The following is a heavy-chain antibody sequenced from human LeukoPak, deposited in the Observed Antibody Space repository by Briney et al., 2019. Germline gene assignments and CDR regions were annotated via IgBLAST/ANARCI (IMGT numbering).Heavy chain of an antibody. CDR3: AKGQDVVVPAALNY. CDR1: GFTFDDYA. J-gene: IGHJ4*02. CDR2: ISWNSGSI. D-gene: IGHD2-2*01. Sequence: GRSLRLSSAASGFTFDDYAMHWVRQAPGKGLEWVSGISWNSGSIGYADSVKGRFTISRDNAKNSLYLQMNSLRAEDKALYYCAKGQDVVVPAALNYWGQGTLVTVSS. V-gene: IGHV3-9*01.